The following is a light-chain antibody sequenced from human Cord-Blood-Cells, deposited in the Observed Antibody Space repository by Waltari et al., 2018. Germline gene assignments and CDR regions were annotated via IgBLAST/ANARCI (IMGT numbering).Light chain of an antibody. Sequence: EIVMTQSPATLSVSPGERATLPCRARQSVSSNLAWYQQTPGQAPRLLIYGASTRATGIPARFSGSGSGTEFTLTISSLQSEDFAVYYCQQYNNWPPVYTFGQGTKLEIK. V-gene: IGKV3-15*01. J-gene: IGKJ2*01. CDR1: QSVSSN. CDR2: GAS. CDR3: QQYNNWPPVYT.